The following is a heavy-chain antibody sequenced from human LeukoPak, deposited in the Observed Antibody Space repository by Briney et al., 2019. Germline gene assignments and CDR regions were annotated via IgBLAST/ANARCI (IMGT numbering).Heavy chain of an antibody. V-gene: IGHV1-18*01. CDR3: ARDDNYGIFVNVDY. J-gene: IGHJ4*02. D-gene: IGHD4-11*01. CDR1: GYTFTSYG. Sequence: ASVKVSCKASGYTFTSYGISWVRQAPGQGPEWMGWISTSTGDTKYTQKFQGRVTPTTDTSTSTAYMELSSLRSDDTAVYYCARDDNYGIFVNVDYWGQGTLVTVSS. CDR2: ISTSTGDT.